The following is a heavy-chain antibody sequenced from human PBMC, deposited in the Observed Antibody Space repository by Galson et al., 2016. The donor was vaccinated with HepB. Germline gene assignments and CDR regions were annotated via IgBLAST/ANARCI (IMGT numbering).Heavy chain of an antibody. CDR3: AKDLGDRFITVYYYMDV. Sequence: SLRLSCAASGFTFSSFAMAWVRQAPGKGLEWVSAINGDSGYTYYADSVKGRFTISRDNSQNTLYLQMNSLRAEDTAVYYCAKDLGDRFITVYYYMDVWGEGTTVTVSS. D-gene: IGHD1-20*01. V-gene: IGHV3-23*01. J-gene: IGHJ6*03. CDR2: INGDSGYT. CDR1: GFTFSSFA.